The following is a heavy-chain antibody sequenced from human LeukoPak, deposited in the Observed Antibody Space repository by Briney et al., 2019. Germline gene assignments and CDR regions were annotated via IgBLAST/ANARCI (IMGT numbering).Heavy chain of an antibody. CDR3: ARDHSSGYRGSVY. CDR1: GFPFSNHA. Sequence: PGGSLRLSCAASGFPFSNHAMTWVRQAPGKGLDWVSCISGSGGSTYYADSVKGRFTISRDNAKNSLYLQMNSLRAEDTAVYYCARDHSSGYRGSVYWGQGTLVTVSS. V-gene: IGHV3-23*01. CDR2: ISGSGGST. D-gene: IGHD3-22*01. J-gene: IGHJ4*02.